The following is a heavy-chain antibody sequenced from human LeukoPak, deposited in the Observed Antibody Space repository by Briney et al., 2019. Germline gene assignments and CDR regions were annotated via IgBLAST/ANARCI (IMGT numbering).Heavy chain of an antibody. Sequence: PGGSLRLSCAAPGFTSSSYGMHWVRQAPGKGLEWVAVISYDGSNKYYADSVKGRFTISRDNSKNTLYLQMNSLRAEDTAVYYCAKDRDAITFGGVMDFDYWGQGTLVTVSS. J-gene: IGHJ4*02. CDR3: AKDRDAITFGGVMDFDY. V-gene: IGHV3-30*18. CDR1: GFTSSSYG. CDR2: ISYDGSNK. D-gene: IGHD3-16*01.